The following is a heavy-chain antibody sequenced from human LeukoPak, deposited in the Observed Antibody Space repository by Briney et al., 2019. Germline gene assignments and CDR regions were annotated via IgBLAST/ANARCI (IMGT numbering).Heavy chain of an antibody. Sequence: SVKVSCKASGGTFSSYAISWVRQAPGQGLEWMGGIIPIFGTANYAQKFQGRVTMTRDTSKNQFSLKLSSVTAADTAVYYCARDGLNVTWGQGTLVTVSS. CDR2: IIPIFGTA. J-gene: IGHJ4*02. CDR3: ARDGLNVT. D-gene: IGHD2-21*02. CDR1: GGTFSSYA. V-gene: IGHV1-69*05.